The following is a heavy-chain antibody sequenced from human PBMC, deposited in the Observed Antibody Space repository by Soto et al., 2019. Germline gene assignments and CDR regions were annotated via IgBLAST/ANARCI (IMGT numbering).Heavy chain of an antibody. CDR2: IYPGDSDT. CDR3: ARWGGYCTNGVCSANNHAYYYYGMDV. Sequence: GESLKISCKGSGYSFTSYWIGWVRQMPGKGLEWMGIIYPGDSDTRYSPSFQGQVTISADKSISTAYRQLGSLKASDTAMYYCARWGGYCTNGVCSANNHAYYYYGMDVWGQGTTVTVSS. V-gene: IGHV5-51*01. D-gene: IGHD2-8*01. CDR1: GYSFTSYW. J-gene: IGHJ6*02.